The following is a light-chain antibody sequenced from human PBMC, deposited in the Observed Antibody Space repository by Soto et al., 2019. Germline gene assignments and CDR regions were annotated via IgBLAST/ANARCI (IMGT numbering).Light chain of an antibody. J-gene: IGKJ4*01. Sequence: DIQMTQSPSSLSASVGDRVTITCRASQSISSYLNWYQQKPGKAPNLLIYAASSLQSGVPSRFSGSGSGTDFTLTISSLQPEDFATYNCQQSYSTPLTFGGGTKVEIK. CDR1: QSISSY. V-gene: IGKV1-39*01. CDR2: AAS. CDR3: QQSYSTPLT.